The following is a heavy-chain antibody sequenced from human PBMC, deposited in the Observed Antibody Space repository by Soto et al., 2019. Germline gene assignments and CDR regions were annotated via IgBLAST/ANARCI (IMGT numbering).Heavy chain of an antibody. Sequence: XSVKVSWPSSGYTFTDYYMYLVRQAPGQGLEWMGWINPNSGGTNYAQKFQGRVTMTRDTSISTAYMELSRLRSDDTAVYYCEREYGGEPFDDWGQGTLVTVSS. CDR1: GYTFTDYY. CDR3: EREYGGEPFDD. J-gene: IGHJ4*02. D-gene: IGHD2-21*01. CDR2: INPNSGGT. V-gene: IGHV1-2*02.